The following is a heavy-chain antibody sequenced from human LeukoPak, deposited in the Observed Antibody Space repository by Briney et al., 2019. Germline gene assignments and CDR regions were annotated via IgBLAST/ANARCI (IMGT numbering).Heavy chain of an antibody. CDR3: AKDSDESGGYYFEGEDTPPSYLDY. J-gene: IGHJ4*02. Sequence: PGGSLRLSCAASGFTFSNSGMHWVRQAPGKGLEWVAIISYDGSNKFYADSVKGRFTISRDKSKNTLYLQMNSLRAEDTGVYYCAKDSDESGGYYFEGEDTPPSYLDYWGQGTLVTVSS. D-gene: IGHD3-22*01. V-gene: IGHV3-30*18. CDR2: ISYDGSNK. CDR1: GFTFSNSG.